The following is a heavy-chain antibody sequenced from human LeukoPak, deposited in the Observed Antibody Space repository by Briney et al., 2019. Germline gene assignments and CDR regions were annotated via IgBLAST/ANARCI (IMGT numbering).Heavy chain of an antibody. CDR2: ISYDGSNK. Sequence: PGGSLRLSCAASGFTFSSYGMHWVRQAPGKGLEWVAVISYDGSNKYYADSVKGRFTISRDNSKNTLYLQMNSLRAEDTAVYYCARDRVLLDYWGQGTLVTVSS. CDR1: GFTFSSYG. CDR3: ARDRVLLDY. V-gene: IGHV3-30*03. J-gene: IGHJ4*02.